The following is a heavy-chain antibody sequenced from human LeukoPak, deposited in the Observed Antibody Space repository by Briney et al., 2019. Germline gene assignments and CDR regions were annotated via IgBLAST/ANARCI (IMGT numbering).Heavy chain of an antibody. CDR3: ARGKEVITMLRGLKPGYYFDY. CDR1: GGSISSSSYY. Sequence: SETLSLTCTVSGGSISSSSYYWGWIRQPPGKGLEWIGSIYYSGSTYYNPSLKSRVTISVDTSKKQFFLKLNSVTAADTAVYYCARGKEVITMLRGLKPGYYFDYWGQGTLVTVSS. CDR2: IYYSGST. D-gene: IGHD3-10*01. J-gene: IGHJ4*02. V-gene: IGHV4-39*07.